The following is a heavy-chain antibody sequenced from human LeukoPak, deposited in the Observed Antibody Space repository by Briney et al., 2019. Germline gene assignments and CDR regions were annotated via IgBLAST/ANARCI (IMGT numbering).Heavy chain of an antibody. CDR2: INHSGST. CDR1: GGSFSGYY. V-gene: IGHV4-34*01. CDR3: GIKGYSNYAYFDY. Sequence: PSETLSLTCAVYGGSFSGYYWSWIRQPPGKGLEWIGEINHSGSTNYNPSLKSRVTISVDTSKNQFSLKLSSVTAADTAVYYCGIKGYSNYAYFDYWGQGTLVTVSS. J-gene: IGHJ4*02. D-gene: IGHD4-11*01.